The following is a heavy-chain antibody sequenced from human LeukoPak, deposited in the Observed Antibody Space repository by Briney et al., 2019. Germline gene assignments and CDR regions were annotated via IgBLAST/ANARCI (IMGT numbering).Heavy chain of an antibody. CDR3: AKVKGESNYIYYYMDV. V-gene: IGHV3-23*01. D-gene: IGHD4-11*01. Sequence: GGSLRLSCAASGFTFSDAWMSWVRQAPGKGLEWISAITGSGGSTNYADSVKDRFTISRDNSKNTLFLQMNSLRAEDTAVYYCAKVKGESNYIYYYMDVWGKGTTVTVSS. J-gene: IGHJ6*03. CDR1: GFTFSDAW. CDR2: ITGSGGST.